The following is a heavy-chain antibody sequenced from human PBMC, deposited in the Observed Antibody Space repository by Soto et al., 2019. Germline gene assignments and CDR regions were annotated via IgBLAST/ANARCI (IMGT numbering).Heavy chain of an antibody. V-gene: IGHV3-30*18. J-gene: IGHJ3*01. Sequence: GGSLRLSCAASVFTFNNYGIHWVRQAPGTGLEWVAAISSDGSDKYYADSVKGRLTISRDNSKNTVYLQMHSLRAEDTAVYYCAKDQGIAASHGIDWGQGTMVTVSS. CDR1: VFTFNNYG. CDR3: AKDQGIAASHGID. D-gene: IGHD6-13*01. CDR2: ISSDGSDK.